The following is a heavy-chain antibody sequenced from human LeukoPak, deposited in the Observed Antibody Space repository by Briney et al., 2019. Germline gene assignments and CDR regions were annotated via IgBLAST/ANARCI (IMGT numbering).Heavy chain of an antibody. D-gene: IGHD6-6*01. Sequence: PSETLSLTCTVSGGSISNYYWSWIRQPPGKGLEWIGYIYYSGSTNYNPSLKSRVTISVDTSKNQFSLKLSSVTAADTAVYYCATYSSSSFDYWGQGTLVTVSS. CDR3: ATYSSSSFDY. CDR2: IYYSGST. CDR1: GGSISNYY. V-gene: IGHV4-59*01. J-gene: IGHJ4*02.